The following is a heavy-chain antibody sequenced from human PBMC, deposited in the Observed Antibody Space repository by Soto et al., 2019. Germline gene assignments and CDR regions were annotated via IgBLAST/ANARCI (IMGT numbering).Heavy chain of an antibody. J-gene: IGHJ2*01. D-gene: IGHD2-15*01. CDR3: ARDHKYCGSYWYFDL. V-gene: IGHV4-31*03. Sequence: QVQLQESGPGLVKPSQTLSLTCTVSGGSISSGGYYWSWIRQHPGKGLEWIGYIYYSGSTYYNPSLKCRGTIAVDTSKNQFSLKLRSVTAADTAVYYCARDHKYCGSYWYFDLWGGGTLVTVSS. CDR2: IYYSGST. CDR1: GGSISSGGYY.